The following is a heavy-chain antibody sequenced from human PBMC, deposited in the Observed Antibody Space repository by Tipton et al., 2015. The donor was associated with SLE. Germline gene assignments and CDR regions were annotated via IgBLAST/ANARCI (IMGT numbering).Heavy chain of an antibody. J-gene: IGHJ4*02. CDR1: GFSISSGYY. Sequence: TLSLTCAVSGFSISSGYYWGWIRQPPGKGLEWIGSFSHSGNTYYNPSLKSRVTMSIDTSKNQVFLRLSSMTAADTAVYYCARHDYDDNGYYMHYFDYWGQGTLVTVSS. CDR2: FSHSGNT. D-gene: IGHD3-22*01. V-gene: IGHV4-38-2*01. CDR3: ARHDYDDNGYYMHYFDY.